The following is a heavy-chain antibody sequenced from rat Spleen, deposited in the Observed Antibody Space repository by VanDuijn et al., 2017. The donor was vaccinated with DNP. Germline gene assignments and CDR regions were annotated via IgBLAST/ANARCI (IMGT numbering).Heavy chain of an antibody. CDR3: ARWRDWYFDF. V-gene: IGHV3-1*01. CDR1: GYSITSNY. D-gene: IGHD1-11*01. CDR2: ISYSGTT. Sequence: EVQLQESGPGLVKPSQSLSLTCSVTGYSITSNYWAWIRKFPGNKMEWMGYISYSGTTGYNPSLKSRISITRYTSKNQFFLQLNSVTTEDTATYYCARWRDWYFDFWGPGTKVTVSS. J-gene: IGHJ1*01.